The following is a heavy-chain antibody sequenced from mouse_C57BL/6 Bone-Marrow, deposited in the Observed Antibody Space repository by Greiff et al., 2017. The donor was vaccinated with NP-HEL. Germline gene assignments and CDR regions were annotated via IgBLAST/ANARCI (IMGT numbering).Heavy chain of an antibody. J-gene: IGHJ4*01. CDR3: AKRGDGYYSYYAMDY. CDR1: GFSLTSYG. CDR2: IWSGGST. Sequence: VQLQQSGPGLVQPSQSLSITCTVSGFSLTSYGVHWVRQPPGKGLEWLGVIWSGGSTDYNAAFISRLSISKDNSKSQVFFKMNSLQADDTAIYYCAKRGDGYYSYYAMDYWGQGTSVTVSS. V-gene: IGHV2-4*01. D-gene: IGHD2-3*01.